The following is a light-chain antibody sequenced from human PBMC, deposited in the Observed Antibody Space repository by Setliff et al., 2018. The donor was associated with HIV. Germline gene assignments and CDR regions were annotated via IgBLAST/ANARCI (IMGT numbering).Light chain of an antibody. CDR1: QSVLYSADNKNY. Sequence: DIVMTQSPDSLAVSLGERATINCKSSQSVLYSADNKNYLTWYQQKPGQPPKLLIYWASTRESGVPDRFSGGGSGTDFTLTISSLQAEDVAVYYCHQYYSPPYTFGQGTKVDIK. J-gene: IGKJ2*01. V-gene: IGKV4-1*01. CDR2: WAS. CDR3: HQYYSPPYT.